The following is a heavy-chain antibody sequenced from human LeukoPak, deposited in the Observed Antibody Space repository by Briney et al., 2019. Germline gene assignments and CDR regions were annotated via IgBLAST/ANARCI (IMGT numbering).Heavy chain of an antibody. D-gene: IGHD5-24*01. CDR2: IKRDGSEK. V-gene: IGHV3-7*01. CDR3: ARKMWMATTFDY. J-gene: IGHJ4*02. Sequence: GGSLRLSCAASGFTFSSYWMSWVRQAPGKGLEWVANIKRDGSEKYYVDSVKGRFTISRDNTKSSLYLQMNSLRAEDTAVYYCARKMWMATTFDYWGQGTLVAVSS. CDR1: GFTFSSYW.